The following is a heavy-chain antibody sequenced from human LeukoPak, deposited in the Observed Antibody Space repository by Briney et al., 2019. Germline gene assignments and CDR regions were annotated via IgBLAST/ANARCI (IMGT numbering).Heavy chain of an antibody. Sequence: SETLSLTCAVYGGSFSGYYWGWIRQPPGKGLEWIGEINHSGSTNYNPSLKSRVTISVDTSKNQFSLKLSSVTAADTAVYYCARGEVLWFGATNWFDPWGQGTLVTVSS. CDR1: GGSFSGYY. CDR2: INHSGST. CDR3: ARGEVLWFGATNWFDP. D-gene: IGHD3-10*01. J-gene: IGHJ5*02. V-gene: IGHV4-34*01.